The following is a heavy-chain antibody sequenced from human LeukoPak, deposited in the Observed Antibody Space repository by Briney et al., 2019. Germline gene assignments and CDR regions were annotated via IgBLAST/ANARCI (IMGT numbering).Heavy chain of an antibody. D-gene: IGHD6-13*01. V-gene: IGHV3-30*18. CDR2: ISYDGSNK. Sequence: GGSLRLSCAASGFTFSSYGMHWVRQAPGKGLEWVAVISYDGSNKYYADSVKGRFTISRDNSKNTLYLQMNSLRAEDTAVYYCAKTSAAGTFDCWGQGTLVTVSS. CDR3: AKTSAAGTFDC. CDR1: GFTFSSYG. J-gene: IGHJ4*02.